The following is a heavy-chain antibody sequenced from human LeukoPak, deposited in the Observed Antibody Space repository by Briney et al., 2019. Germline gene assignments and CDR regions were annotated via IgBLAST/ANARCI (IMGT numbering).Heavy chain of an antibody. Sequence: GGSLRLFCAASGFTFSYYWMTWVRQAPGKGLEWVANINEEGSEKYYVDSVKGRFTISRDNAKNSLYLHMNSLRAEDTAVYYCASQVTIFGGGKYFDYWGQGTLVTVSS. J-gene: IGHJ4*02. D-gene: IGHD3-3*01. CDR3: ASQVTIFGGGKYFDY. CDR1: GFTFSYYW. CDR2: INEEGSEK. V-gene: IGHV3-7*05.